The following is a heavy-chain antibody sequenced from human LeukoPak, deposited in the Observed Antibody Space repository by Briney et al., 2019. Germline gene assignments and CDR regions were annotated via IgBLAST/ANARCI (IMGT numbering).Heavy chain of an antibody. CDR1: GFTFSSDS. CDR3: ARDIGSGTTGTTGVLVN. V-gene: IGHV3-48*01. Sequence: PGGSLRLSCAPSGFTFSSDSMNSASQPPGKGLGWVSYISSRSRTIYDADSVKGRFTNSRDNAKSSLDLQINSLRAEDTAVYYCARDIGSGTTGTTGVLVNWGQGTLVTVSS. CDR2: ISSRSRTI. J-gene: IGHJ4*02. D-gene: IGHD1-1*01.